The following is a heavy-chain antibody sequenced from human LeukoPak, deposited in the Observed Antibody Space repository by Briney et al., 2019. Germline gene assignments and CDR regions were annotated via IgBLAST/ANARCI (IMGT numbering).Heavy chain of an antibody. CDR1: GFTFSTFG. V-gene: IGHV3-30*02. CDR3: AKSGRIVVVPATIDY. Sequence: GGSLRLSCEASGFTFSTFGMHWVRQAPGKGLEWVAFIRYDESNKFFADSVKGRFSISRDNSKNTLYLQMNSLRAEDTAVYYCAKSGRIVVVPATIDYWGQGTLVTVSS. J-gene: IGHJ4*02. CDR2: IRYDESNK. D-gene: IGHD2-2*01.